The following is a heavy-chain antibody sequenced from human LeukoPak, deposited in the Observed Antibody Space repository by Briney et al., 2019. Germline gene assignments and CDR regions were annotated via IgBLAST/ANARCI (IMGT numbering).Heavy chain of an antibody. D-gene: IGHD2-2*02. V-gene: IGHV4-30-2*01. J-gene: IGHJ4*02. Sequence: SETLSLTCAVSGGSISSGGYSWSWIRQPPGKGLEWIGYIYHSGSTYHNPSLKSRVTISVDRSKNQFSLKLSSVTAADTAVYYCARVRYCSSTSCYRRDAYFDYWGQGTLVTVSS. CDR1: GGSISSGGYS. CDR3: ARVRYCSSTSCYRRDAYFDY. CDR2: IYHSGST.